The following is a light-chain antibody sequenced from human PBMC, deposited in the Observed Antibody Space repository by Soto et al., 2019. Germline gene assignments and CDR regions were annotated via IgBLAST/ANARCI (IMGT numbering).Light chain of an antibody. CDR3: QQRSNWPPVT. J-gene: IGKJ4*01. CDR2: DAS. CDR1: ESVKNY. Sequence: EIVLTQSPATLSLSPGERATLCCRASESVKNYLAWYQQKPGQAPRLLIYDASNRATGIPARFSGSGSGTDFTLTISSLEPEDSAVYYCQQRSNWPPVTFGGGTKVELK. V-gene: IGKV3-11*01.